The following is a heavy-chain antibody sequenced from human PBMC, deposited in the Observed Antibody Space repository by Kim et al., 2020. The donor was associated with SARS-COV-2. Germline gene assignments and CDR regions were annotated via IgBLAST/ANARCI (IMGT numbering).Heavy chain of an antibody. D-gene: IGHD6-19*01. J-gene: IGHJ4*02. V-gene: IGHV4-59*01. CDR3: ARATSGWPRFHFDY. CDR2: IYYSRTA. Sequence: SETLSLTCSVSGGSINNYYWSWIRQPPGKGLEWIGYIYYSRTASYNPFLKSRVTISVNTSKNQFSLNLNSVTAADTAVYYCARATSGWPRFHFDYWGRG. CDR1: GGSINNYY.